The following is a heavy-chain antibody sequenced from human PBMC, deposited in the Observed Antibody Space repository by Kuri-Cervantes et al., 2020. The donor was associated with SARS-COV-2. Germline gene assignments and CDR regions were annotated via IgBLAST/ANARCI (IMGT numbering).Heavy chain of an antibody. J-gene: IGHJ4*02. Sequence: GGSLRLSCAASGFTFSSYGMHWVRQAPGKGLEWVAVISYDGSNKYYADSVKGRFTISRDNSKNTLYLQMNSLRAEDTAVYYCARDRGIVETFDYWGQGTLVTVSS. D-gene: IGHD2/OR15-2a*01. CDR1: GFTFSSYG. CDR2: ISYDGSNK. V-gene: IGHV3-30*03. CDR3: ARDRGIVETFDY.